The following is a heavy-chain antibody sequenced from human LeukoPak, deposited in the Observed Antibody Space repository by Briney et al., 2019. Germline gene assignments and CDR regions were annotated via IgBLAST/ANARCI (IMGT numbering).Heavy chain of an antibody. CDR3: ARVLYRFGDQLWPADI. D-gene: IGHD3-10*01. J-gene: IGHJ3*02. V-gene: IGHV1-46*01. CDR2: INPSGGST. CDR1: GYTFTSYY. Sequence: GASVKVSCKASGYTFTSYYMHWVRQAPGQGLEWMGIINPSGGSTNYAQKFQGRVTMTRDTSTSTVYMELSSLRSEDTAVYYCARVLYRFGDQLWPADIWGQGTMVTVSS.